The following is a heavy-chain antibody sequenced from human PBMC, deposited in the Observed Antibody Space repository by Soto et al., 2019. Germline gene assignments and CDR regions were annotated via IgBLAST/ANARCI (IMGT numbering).Heavy chain of an antibody. CDR2: INHSGST. J-gene: IGHJ5*02. CDR3: ARGLRDIVVVVAATLWFDP. CDR1: GGSFSGYY. Sequence: SETLSLTCAVYGGSFSGYYWSWIRQPPGKGLEWIGEINHSGSTNYNPSLKSRVTISVDTSKNQFSLKLSSVTAADTAVYYCARGLRDIVVVVAATLWFDPWGQGTLVTVSS. V-gene: IGHV4-34*01. D-gene: IGHD2-15*01.